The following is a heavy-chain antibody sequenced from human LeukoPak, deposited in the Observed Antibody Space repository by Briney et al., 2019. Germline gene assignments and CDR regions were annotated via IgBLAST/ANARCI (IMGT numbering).Heavy chain of an antibody. CDR2: INAGNGNT. CDR3: ASGLWSTDQREFDY. J-gene: IGHJ4*02. CDR1: GYTFTSYA. D-gene: IGHD3-10*01. V-gene: IGHV1-3*01. Sequence: ASVKVSCQASGYTFTSYAMHWVRQAPGQRLEWMGWINAGNGNTKYSQKFQGRVTITRDTSASTAYMELSSLRSEDTAVYYCASGLWSTDQREFDYWGQGTLVTVSS.